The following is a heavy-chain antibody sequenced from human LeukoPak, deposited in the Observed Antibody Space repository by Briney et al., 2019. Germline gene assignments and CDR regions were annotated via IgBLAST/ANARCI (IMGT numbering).Heavy chain of an antibody. CDR2: IYYSGST. CDR1: AGSISPYY. D-gene: IGHD6-13*01. V-gene: IGHV4-59*01. Sequence: SETLSLTCTVSAGSISPYYWNWIRQPPGKGLEWIGYIYYSGSTIYNPSLKSRVTISVDTSKNQSSLNLKSVTAADTAVYYCARGYSSSWFYYAMDVWGQGTTVTVSS. J-gene: IGHJ6*02. CDR3: ARGYSSSWFYYAMDV.